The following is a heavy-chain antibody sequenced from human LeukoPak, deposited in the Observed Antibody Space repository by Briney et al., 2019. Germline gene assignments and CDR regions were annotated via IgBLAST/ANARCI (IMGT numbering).Heavy chain of an antibody. D-gene: IGHD5-12*01. J-gene: IGHJ3*01. Sequence: GASLQISYKGSGSCFATYWICWVRPMAGKGLEWMGINYPGDSDTTYSPSFQGQVNMSADKSISTAYLQWSSLKASDTAMYYCARRVSSSGFDALDVWGQGTMVTVSS. CDR3: ARRVSSSGFDALDV. V-gene: IGHV5-51*01. CDR2: NYPGDSDT. CDR1: GSCFATYW.